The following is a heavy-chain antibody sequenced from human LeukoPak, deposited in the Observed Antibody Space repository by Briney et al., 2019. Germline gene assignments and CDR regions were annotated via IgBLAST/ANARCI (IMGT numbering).Heavy chain of an antibody. CDR3: TTDGTPISMVRGVVDY. V-gene: IGHV3-38-3*01. J-gene: IGHJ4*02. Sequence: PGGSLRLSCAASGFTVSSNEMSWVRQAPGKGPEWVSSISGGSTYYADSRKGRFTISRDDSKNTLYLQMNSLKTEDTAVYYCTTDGTPISMVRGVVDYWGQGTLVTVSS. CDR1: GFTVSSNE. CDR2: ISGGST. D-gene: IGHD3-10*01.